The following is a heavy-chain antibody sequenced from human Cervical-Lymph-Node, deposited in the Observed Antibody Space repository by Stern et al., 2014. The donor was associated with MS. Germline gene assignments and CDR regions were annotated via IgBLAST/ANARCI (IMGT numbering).Heavy chain of an antibody. J-gene: IGHJ4*02. CDR1: GGSISRTSYY. D-gene: IGHD1-26*01. Sequence: QVQLQESGPRLVKPSQTLSLTCGVSGGSISRTSYYWSWIRQPAGKGLEWIGRIYPNGNANYNPSLKSRVTMSVDTSKNHFSLKLTSMTAADTAVYYCARGGWREHDYWGQGTLVTVSS. CDR2: IYPNGNA. CDR3: ARGGWREHDY. V-gene: IGHV4-61*02.